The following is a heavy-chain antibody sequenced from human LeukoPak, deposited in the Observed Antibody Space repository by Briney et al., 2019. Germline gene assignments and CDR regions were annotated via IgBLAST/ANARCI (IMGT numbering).Heavy chain of an antibody. D-gene: IGHD3-10*01. Sequence: GGSLRLSCAASGFTFSTYSMNWVRQAPGKGLEWVSYISSSSTTIYYADSVNGRFIISRDNAKNSLSLQMNSLRAEDTAVYYCATNRGDLRTLYYFDYWGRGTLVTVS. J-gene: IGHJ4*02. CDR3: ATNRGDLRTLYYFDY. CDR1: GFTFSTYS. V-gene: IGHV3-48*01. CDR2: ISSSSTTI.